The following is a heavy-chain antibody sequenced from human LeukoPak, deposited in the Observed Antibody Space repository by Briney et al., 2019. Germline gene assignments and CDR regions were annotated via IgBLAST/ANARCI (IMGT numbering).Heavy chain of an antibody. V-gene: IGHV4-30-4*01. Sequence: PSETLSLTCTVSGGSISSGDYYWSWIRQPPGKGLEWIAYISHSGGTYYNPSLKSRATISLDTSRNQFSLKLSSVTAADTAVYYCARDFQGGPNDPWGQETLVTVSS. CDR3: ARDFQGGPNDP. J-gene: IGHJ5*02. CDR1: GGSISSGDYY. CDR2: ISHSGGT. D-gene: IGHD2-15*01.